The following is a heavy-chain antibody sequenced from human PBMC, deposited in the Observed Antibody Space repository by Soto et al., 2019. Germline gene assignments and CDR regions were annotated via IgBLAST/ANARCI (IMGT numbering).Heavy chain of an antibody. J-gene: IGHJ5*02. CDR3: ASYGDYSNWFDP. V-gene: IGHV4-4*02. CDR2: IYHSGST. CDR1: SGSISSSNW. Sequence: SETLSLTCAVSSGSISSSNWWSWVRQPPGKGLEWIGEIYHSGSTNYNPSLKSRVTISVDKSKNQFSLKLSSVTAADTAVYYCASYGDYSNWFDPWGQGTLVTVSS. D-gene: IGHD4-17*01.